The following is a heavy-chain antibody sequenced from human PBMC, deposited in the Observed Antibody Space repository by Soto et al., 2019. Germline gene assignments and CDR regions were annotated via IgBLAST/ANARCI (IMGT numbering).Heavy chain of an antibody. D-gene: IGHD3-10*01. CDR1: GFTFSSYG. CDR3: ARDRIPPFLFYGSGSYSPNNWFDP. CDR2: IWYDGSNK. J-gene: IGHJ5*02. Sequence: GGSLRLSCAASGFTFSSYGMHWVRQAPGKGLEWVAVIWYDGSNKYYADSVKGRFTISRDNSKNTLYLQMNSLRAEDTAVYYCARDRIPPFLFYGSGSYSPNNWFDPWGQGTLVTVSS. V-gene: IGHV3-33*01.